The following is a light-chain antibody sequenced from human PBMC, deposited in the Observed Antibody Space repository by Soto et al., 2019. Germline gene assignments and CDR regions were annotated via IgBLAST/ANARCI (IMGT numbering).Light chain of an antibody. CDR3: SSYTTASTPVV. J-gene: IGLJ2*01. CDR2: EVT. V-gene: IGLV2-14*01. Sequence: QSALTQPASVSGSPGQSITISCTGTSGDIGGYNYVSWYQQHPGKAPKLLISEVTNRPSGVSNRFSGSKSGNTASLTISGLQSEDEDAYYCSSYTTASTPVVFGGGTKLTVL. CDR1: SGDIGGYNY.